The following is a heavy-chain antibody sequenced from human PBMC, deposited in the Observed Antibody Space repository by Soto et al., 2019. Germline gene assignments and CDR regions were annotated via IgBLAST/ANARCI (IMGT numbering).Heavy chain of an antibody. CDR3: ARVRYYDILTGYYNAFDI. D-gene: IGHD3-9*01. J-gene: IGHJ3*02. V-gene: IGHV3-30-3*01. CDR1: GFTFSRYA. Sequence: GGSLRLSCAASGFTFSRYAMHWVRQAPGKGLEWVAVISYDGSNKYYADSVKGRFTISRDNSKNTLYLQMNSLRAEDTAVYYCARVRYYDILTGYYNAFDIWGQGTMVTV. CDR2: ISYDGSNK.